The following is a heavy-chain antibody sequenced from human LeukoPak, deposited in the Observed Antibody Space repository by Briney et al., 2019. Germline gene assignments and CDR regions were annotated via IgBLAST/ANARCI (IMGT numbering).Heavy chain of an antibody. CDR2: ISAYNGNT. D-gene: IGHD6-13*01. CDR3: ARWCSSSWNYYFDY. V-gene: IGHV1-18*01. CDR1: GYTFTSYG. Sequence: ASVKVSCKASGYTFTSYGISWVRQAPGQGLEWMGWISAYNGNTNYAQKLQGRVTMTTDTSTSTAYMELRSLRSDDTAVYYCARWCSSSWNYYFDYWGQGTLVTVSS. J-gene: IGHJ4*02.